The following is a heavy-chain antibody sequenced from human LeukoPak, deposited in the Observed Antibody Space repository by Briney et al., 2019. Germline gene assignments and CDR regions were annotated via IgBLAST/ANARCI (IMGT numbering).Heavy chain of an antibody. D-gene: IGHD3-10*01. CDR1: GYTFTSYG. Sequence: ASVKVSCKASGYTFTSYGISWVRQAPGQGLEWMGWISAYNGNTNYAQKLQGRVTMTTDTSTSTAYMELRSLRSDDTAVYYCARGSDFGSGSWMFYFDYWGQGTLVIVSS. V-gene: IGHV1-18*01. CDR3: ARGSDFGSGSWMFYFDY. CDR2: ISAYNGNT. J-gene: IGHJ4*02.